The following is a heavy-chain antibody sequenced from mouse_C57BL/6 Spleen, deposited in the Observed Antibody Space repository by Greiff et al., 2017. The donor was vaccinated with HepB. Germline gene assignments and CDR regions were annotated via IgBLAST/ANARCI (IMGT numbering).Heavy chain of an antibody. V-gene: IGHV3-1*01. D-gene: IGHD1-1*02. CDR3: ARGFSGGSYFDY. CDR2: ISYSGST. Sequence: EVQRVESGPGMVKPSQSLSLTCTVTGYSITSGYDWHWIRHFPGNKLEWMGYISYSGSTNYNPSLKSRISITHDTSKNHFFLKLNSVTTEDTATYYCARGFSGGSYFDYWGQGTTLTVSS. J-gene: IGHJ2*01. CDR1: GYSITSGYD.